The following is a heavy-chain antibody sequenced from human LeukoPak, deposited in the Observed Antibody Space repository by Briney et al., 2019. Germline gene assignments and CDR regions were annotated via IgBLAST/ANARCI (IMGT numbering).Heavy chain of an antibody. CDR1: GFTFSSYA. J-gene: IGHJ6*02. CDR3: AKINTVAVVVAATAFGPYGMDV. V-gene: IGHV3-23*01. Sequence: PGGSLRLSCAASGFTFSSYAMSWVRQAPGKGLEWVSAISGSGGSTYYADSVKGRFTISRDNSKNTLYLQMNSLRAEDTAVYYCAKINTVAVVVAATAFGPYGMDVWGQGTTVTVSS. D-gene: IGHD2-15*01. CDR2: ISGSGGST.